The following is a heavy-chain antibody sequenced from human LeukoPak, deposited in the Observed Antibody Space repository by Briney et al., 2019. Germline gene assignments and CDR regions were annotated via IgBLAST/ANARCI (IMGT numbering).Heavy chain of an antibody. J-gene: IGHJ4*02. D-gene: IGHD6-19*01. Sequence: PGGSLRLSCAASGFTFDDYAMHWVRQAPGKGLEWVSGISWNSGSIGYADSVKGRFTISRDNAKNSLYLQMNSLRAEDMALYYCAKDMGSSGWYYFDYWGQGTLVTASS. CDR3: AKDMGSSGWYYFDY. CDR2: ISWNSGSI. CDR1: GFTFDDYA. V-gene: IGHV3-9*03.